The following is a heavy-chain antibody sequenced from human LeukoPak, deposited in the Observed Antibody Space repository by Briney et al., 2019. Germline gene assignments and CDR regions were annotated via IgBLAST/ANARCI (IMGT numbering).Heavy chain of an antibody. Sequence: SETLSLTCTVSGDSLWSYYWTWIRQPPGKGPEWIGYIYSSENTNYNPSLKSRVTMSIDTSKNQFSLKLSSVTAADTAVYYCARANGQEPLPYNWFDPWGQGTLVTVSS. CDR3: ARANGQEPLPYNWFDP. D-gene: IGHD2-8*01. V-gene: IGHV4-59*01. CDR2: IYSSENT. J-gene: IGHJ5*02. CDR1: GDSLWSYY.